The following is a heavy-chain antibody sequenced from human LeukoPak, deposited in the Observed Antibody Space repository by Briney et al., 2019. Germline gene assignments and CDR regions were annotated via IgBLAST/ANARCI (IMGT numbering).Heavy chain of an antibody. CDR3: ASGRMTTETTYCFDP. D-gene: IGHD4-11*01. CDR1: GGTFISNA. J-gene: IGHJ5*02. V-gene: IGHV1-69*04. Sequence: GASVKVSCKASGGTFISNAITWVRQAPGQGLEWMGRIIPIFGITDYAQKFQGRVTITADKSTNTAYMEFSSLRSGDTAVYYCASGRMTTETTYCFDPWGQGTLITVSS. CDR2: IIPIFGIT.